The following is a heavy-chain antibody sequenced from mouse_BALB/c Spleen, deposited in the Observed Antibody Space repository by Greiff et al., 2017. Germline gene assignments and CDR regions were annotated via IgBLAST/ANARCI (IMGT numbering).Heavy chain of an antibody. D-gene: IGHD2-14*01. CDR3: ARGDYRYDGTLPWFAY. J-gene: IGHJ3*01. CDR2: ISSGGST. CDR1: GFTFSSYA. Sequence: EVKLEESGGGLVKPGGSLKLSCAASGFTFSSYAMSWVRQTPEKRLEWVASISSGGSTYYPDSVKGRFTISRDNARNILYLQMSRLRSEDTAMYYCARGDYRYDGTLPWFAYWGQGTLVTVSA. V-gene: IGHV5-6-5*01.